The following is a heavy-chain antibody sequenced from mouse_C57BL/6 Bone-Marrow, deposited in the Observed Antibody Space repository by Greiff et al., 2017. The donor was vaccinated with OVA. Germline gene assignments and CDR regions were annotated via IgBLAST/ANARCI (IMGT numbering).Heavy chain of an antibody. V-gene: IGHV14-4*01. CDR1: GFNIKDDC. J-gene: IGHJ2*01. D-gene: IGHD2-1*01. Sequence: VQLQQSGAELVRPGASVKLSCTASGFNIKDDCMHWVKQRPEQGLEWIGWIDPENGDAEYASKFQGKATITADTSSNTAYLQLSSLTSKDTAVYTCTSYGNFDYWGQGTTLTVSS. CDR3: TSYGNFDY. CDR2: IDPENGDA.